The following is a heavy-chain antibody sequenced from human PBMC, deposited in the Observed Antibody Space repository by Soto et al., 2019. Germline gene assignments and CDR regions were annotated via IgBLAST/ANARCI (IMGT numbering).Heavy chain of an antibody. CDR1: GYTFTSNG. J-gene: IGHJ4*02. CDR2: INPYNGNT. Sequence: ASVKVSCKASGYTFTSNGISWVRQAPGQGLGWMGWINPYNGNTVYAQKFQGRGTMTIDTSTSTAYMELGSLRSDDTAVYYCARGYCSGGICPIDYWGQGTPVTVSS. CDR3: ARGYCSGGICPIDY. V-gene: IGHV1-18*01. D-gene: IGHD2-15*01.